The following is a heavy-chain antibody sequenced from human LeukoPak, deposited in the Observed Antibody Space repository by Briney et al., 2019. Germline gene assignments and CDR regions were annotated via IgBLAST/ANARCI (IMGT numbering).Heavy chain of an antibody. CDR1: GFTFSSYS. CDR3: AKDLELAVAGTFDY. CDR2: ISSSSSYI. Sequence: GGSLRLSCAASGFTFSSYSMNWVRQAPGKGLEWVSSISSSSSYIYYADSVKGRFTISRDNAKNSLYLQMNSLRAEDTAVYYCAKDLELAVAGTFDYWGQGTLVTVSS. V-gene: IGHV3-21*04. D-gene: IGHD6-19*01. J-gene: IGHJ4*02.